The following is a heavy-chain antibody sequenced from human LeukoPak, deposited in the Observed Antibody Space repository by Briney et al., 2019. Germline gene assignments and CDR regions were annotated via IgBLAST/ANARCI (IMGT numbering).Heavy chain of an antibody. D-gene: IGHD3-10*01. CDR2: IVVGSGNT. V-gene: IGHV1-58*02. Sequence: ASVKVSCKASGFTXTSSTIQWVRQARGQRLEWIGWIVVGSGNTNYAQKFQERVIITRDMSTTTVYMELSSLRSEDTAVYYCAGTPWFGELTLDYWGQGTLVTVSS. J-gene: IGHJ4*02. CDR1: GFTXTSST. CDR3: AGTPWFGELTLDY.